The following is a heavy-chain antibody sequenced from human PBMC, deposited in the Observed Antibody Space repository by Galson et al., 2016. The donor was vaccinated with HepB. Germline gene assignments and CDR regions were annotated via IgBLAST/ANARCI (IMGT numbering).Heavy chain of an antibody. D-gene: IGHD6-19*01. CDR2: VFYSGST. CDR1: GGSISHYY. J-gene: IGHJ2*01. V-gene: IGHV4-59*01. CDR3: ARMDTSGWYWYFDL. Sequence: SETLSLTCTVSGGSISHYYWTWIRQPPGTGLEWIGNVFYSGSTSYNPSLKSRLTISVDTSKTQFSLKLRSVTAADTAVYYCARMDTSGWYWYFDLWGRGTLVTVSS.